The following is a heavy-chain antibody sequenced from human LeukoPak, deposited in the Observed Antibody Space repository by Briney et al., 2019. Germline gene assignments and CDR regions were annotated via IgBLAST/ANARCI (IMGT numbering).Heavy chain of an antibody. CDR1: GGSISSSSYY. CDR2: INHSGST. Sequence: SETLSLTCTVSGGSISSSSYYWSWIRQPPGKGLEWIGEINHSGSTNYNPSLKSRVTISVDTSKNQFSLKLSSVTAADTAVYYCARGQGNVDIVATIGSAFDYWGQGTLVTVSS. D-gene: IGHD5-12*01. CDR3: ARGQGNVDIVATIGSAFDY. V-gene: IGHV4-39*07. J-gene: IGHJ4*02.